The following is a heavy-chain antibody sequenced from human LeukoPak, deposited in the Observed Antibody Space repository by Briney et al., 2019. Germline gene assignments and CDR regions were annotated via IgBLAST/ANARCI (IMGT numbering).Heavy chain of an antibody. CDR1: GYTFTSYD. V-gene: IGHV1-8*01. D-gene: IGHD4-23*01. Sequence: RASVKVSCKASGYTFTSYDINWVRQATGQGLEWMGWMNPNSGNTGYAQKFQGRVTMTRNTSISTAYMELSSLRSEDTAVYYCASEVVTGDAFDIWGQGTMVTVSS. CDR2: MNPNSGNT. J-gene: IGHJ3*02. CDR3: ASEVVTGDAFDI.